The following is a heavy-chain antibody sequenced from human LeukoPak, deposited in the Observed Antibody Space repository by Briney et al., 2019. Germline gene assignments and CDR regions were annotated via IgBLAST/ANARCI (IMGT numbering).Heavy chain of an antibody. CDR3: AKDRTVGASYWYFDL. CDR2: ISGDGTRT. V-gene: IGHV3-23*01. Sequence: GGSLRLSCAASGFSFSSYAMTWARQAPVKGLEWVSAISGDGTRTYYADSVKGRFTISRDNSKNTLFLQMNTLRAEDTAIYYCAKDRTVGASYWYFDLWGRGTLVTVSS. D-gene: IGHD1-26*01. CDR1: GFSFSSYA. J-gene: IGHJ2*01.